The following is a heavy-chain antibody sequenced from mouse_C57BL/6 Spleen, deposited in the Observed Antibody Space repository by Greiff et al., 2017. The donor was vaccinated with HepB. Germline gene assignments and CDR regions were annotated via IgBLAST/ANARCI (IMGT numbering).Heavy chain of an antibody. V-gene: IGHV1-78*01. CDR2: IYPRDGST. D-gene: IGHD1-1*01. J-gene: IGHJ2*01. Sequence: QVQLQQSDAELVKPGASVKISCKVSGYTFTDYTIHWMKQRPEQGLEWIGYIYPRDGSTKYNEKFKGKATLTADKSSSTAYMQLNSLTSEDSAVYFCSRGNYGSRSGDYIDYWGQGTTLTVSS. CDR1: GYTFTDYT. CDR3: SRGNYGSRSGDYIDY.